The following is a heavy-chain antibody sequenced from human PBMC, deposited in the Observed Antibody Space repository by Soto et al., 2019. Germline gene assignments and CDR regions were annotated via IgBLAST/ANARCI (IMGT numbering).Heavy chain of an antibody. Sequence: EVQLVEVGGGLSQPGGSLRLSCVVSGFSVSTNYMSWVRQAPGKGLEWVSVIYSGGSTVYADSVKGRFFISRDDSKNTVYLQMNSLRVGDTDGYYCVSGRGNFDYWGQGTLVTVSS. J-gene: IGHJ4*02. D-gene: IGHD1-26*01. CDR3: VSGRGNFDY. CDR1: GFSVSTNY. CDR2: IYSGGST. V-gene: IGHV3-53*01.